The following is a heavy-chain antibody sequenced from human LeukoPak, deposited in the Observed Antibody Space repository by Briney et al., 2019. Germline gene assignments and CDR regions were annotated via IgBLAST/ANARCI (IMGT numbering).Heavy chain of an antibody. CDR1: GGSFSGYY. CDR3: ARSWGYYYGSGGPEKYDY. CDR2: INHSGST. D-gene: IGHD3-10*01. V-gene: IGHV4-34*01. Sequence: PSETLSLTCAVYGGSFSGYYWSWIRQPPGKGLEWIGEINHSGSTNYNPSLKSRVTISVDTSKNQFSLKLSSVTAADTAVYYCARSWGYYYGSGGPEKYDYWGQGTLVTVSS. J-gene: IGHJ4*02.